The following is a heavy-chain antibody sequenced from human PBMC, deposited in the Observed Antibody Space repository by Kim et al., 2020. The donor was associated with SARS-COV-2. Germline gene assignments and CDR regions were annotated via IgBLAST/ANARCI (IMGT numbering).Heavy chain of an antibody. CDR3: AKDNGGSYSGSVEY. V-gene: IGHV3-30*18. CDR1: GFTFSSYG. J-gene: IGHJ4*02. Sequence: GGSLRLSCAASGFTFSSYGMHWVRQAPGKGLEWVAVISYDGSNKYYADSVKGRFTISRDNSKNTLYLQMNSLRAEDTAVYYCAKDNGGSYSGSVEYWGQG. D-gene: IGHD1-26*01. CDR2: ISYDGSNK.